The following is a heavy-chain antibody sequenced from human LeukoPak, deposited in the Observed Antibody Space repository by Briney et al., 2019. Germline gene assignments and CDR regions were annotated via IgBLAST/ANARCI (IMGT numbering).Heavy chain of an antibody. J-gene: IGHJ4*02. CDR2: IRSKAYGGTT. CDR1: GFTFGDYA. Sequence: PGGSLRLSCTASGFTFGDYAMSWVRQAPGKGLEWVGFIRSKAYGGTTEYAASVKGRFTISRDDSKSIAYLQMNSLKTEDTAVYCCTRDSDVRFGELLVDYWGQGTLVTVSS. V-gene: IGHV3-49*04. CDR3: TRDSDVRFGELLVDY. D-gene: IGHD3-10*01.